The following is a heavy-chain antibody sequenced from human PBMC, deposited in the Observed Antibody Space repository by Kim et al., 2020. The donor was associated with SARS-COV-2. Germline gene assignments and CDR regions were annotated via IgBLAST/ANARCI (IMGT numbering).Heavy chain of an antibody. CDR2: IHPMTGNT. J-gene: IGHJ5*02. CDR1: GYSFTSFE. D-gene: IGHD3-10*01. V-gene: IGHV1-8*01. Sequence: ASVKVSCKASGYSFTSFEINWVRQAAGQGLEWMGWIHPMTGNTAYAQKFQGRVTMSRDTSTNTVYMDLSSLRSDDTAVYYCARERAISGRPLDPWGQGTLVTVSS. CDR3: ARERAISGRPLDP.